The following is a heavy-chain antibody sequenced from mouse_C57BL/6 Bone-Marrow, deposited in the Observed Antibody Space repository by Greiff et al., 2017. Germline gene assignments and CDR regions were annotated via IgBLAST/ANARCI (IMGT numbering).Heavy chain of an antibody. CDR3: ARMADYYGSSYWYY. CDR1: GFSLSTFGMG. CDR2: IWWDDDK. V-gene: IGHV8-8*01. Sequence: QVTLKVSGPGILQPSQTLSLTCSFSGFSLSTFGMGVGWIRQPSGKGLEWLAHIWWDDDKYYNPALKSRLTISKDTSNNHVFLKIANVDTADTATYYCARMADYYGSSYWYYWGEGTTLTVSS. J-gene: IGHJ2*01. D-gene: IGHD1-1*01.